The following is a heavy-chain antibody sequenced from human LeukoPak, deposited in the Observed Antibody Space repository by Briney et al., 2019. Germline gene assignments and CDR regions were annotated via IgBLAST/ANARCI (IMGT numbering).Heavy chain of an antibody. J-gene: IGHJ6*03. CDR1: GYTFTSYG. CDR2: ISAYNGNT. CDR3: ARVGTGTTPRYYYYMDV. D-gene: IGHD1-7*01. Sequence: ASVKVSCKASGYTFTSYGISWVRQAPGQGLEWMGWISAYNGNTNYAQTLQGRVTMTTDTSTSTAYMELRSLRSDDTAVYYCARVGTGTTPRYYYYMDVWGKGTTVTVSS. V-gene: IGHV1-18*01.